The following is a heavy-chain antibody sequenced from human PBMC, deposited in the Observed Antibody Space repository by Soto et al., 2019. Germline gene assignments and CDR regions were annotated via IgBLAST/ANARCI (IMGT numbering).Heavy chain of an antibody. Sequence: SETLSLTCAVYGGSFSGYYWSWIRQPPGKGLEWIGEINHSGSTNYNPSLKSRVTISVDTSKNQFSLKLSSVTAADTAVYYCARGDIVVVPAAINYYYYYYMDVWGKGTTVTVSS. V-gene: IGHV4-34*01. J-gene: IGHJ6*03. CDR1: GGSFSGYY. CDR2: INHSGST. CDR3: ARGDIVVVPAAINYYYYYYMDV. D-gene: IGHD2-2*02.